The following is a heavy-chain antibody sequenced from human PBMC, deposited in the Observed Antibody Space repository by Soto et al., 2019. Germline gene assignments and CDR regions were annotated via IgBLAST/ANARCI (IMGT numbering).Heavy chain of an antibody. CDR2: ISGSGGST. CDR3: AKTPSYYYDSSGSDY. J-gene: IGHJ4*02. CDR1: GFTFSSYA. Sequence: GGSLRLSCAASGFTFSSYAMSWVRQAPGKGLEWVSAISGSGGSTYYADSVKGRFTISRDSSKNTLYLQMNSLRAEDTAVYYCAKTPSYYYDSSGSDYWGQGTLVTVSS. V-gene: IGHV3-23*01. D-gene: IGHD3-22*01.